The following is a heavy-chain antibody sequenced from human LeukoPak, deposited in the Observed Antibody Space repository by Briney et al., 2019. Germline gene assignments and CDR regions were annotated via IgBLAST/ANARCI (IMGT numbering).Heavy chain of an antibody. CDR1: GGSISSSSYY. CDR3: ARSPTMVRGTFDY. V-gene: IGHV4-39*07. D-gene: IGHD3-10*01. Sequence: SETLSLTCTVSGGSISSSSYYWGWIRQPPGKGLEWIGSIYYSGSTYYNPSLKSRVTKSVDTSKNQFSLKLSSVTAADTAVYYCARSPTMVRGTFDYWGQGTLVTVSS. CDR2: IYYSGST. J-gene: IGHJ4*02.